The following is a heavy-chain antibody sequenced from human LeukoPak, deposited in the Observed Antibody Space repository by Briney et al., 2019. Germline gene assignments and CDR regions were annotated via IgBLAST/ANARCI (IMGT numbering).Heavy chain of an antibody. CDR2: MNPNSGNT. CDR3: VSYSKGDDDY. Sequence: ASXXVSCKASGYTFTSYDINWVRQATGQGREWMGWMNPNSGNTGYAQKFQGRVTITRNTAIRTAYMELSSLRSEDTAVYYCVSYSKGDDDYWGQGTLVTVSS. CDR1: GYTFTSYD. D-gene: IGHD2-15*01. V-gene: IGHV1-8*01. J-gene: IGHJ4*02.